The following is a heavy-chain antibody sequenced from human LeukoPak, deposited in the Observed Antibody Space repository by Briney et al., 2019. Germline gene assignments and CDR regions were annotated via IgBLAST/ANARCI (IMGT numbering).Heavy chain of an antibody. CDR2: IRYDGNNK. D-gene: IGHD6-19*01. CDR1: TFTFSSYG. CDR3: ADTMYSSGWSLCDY. V-gene: IGHV3-30*02. J-gene: IGHJ4*02. Sequence: GGSLRLSCAASTFTFSSYGIHWVRQAPGKGLEWVAFIRYDGNNKYYADSVKGRFTISRDNSKNTLYLQMNSLRVEDTAVYYFADTMYSSGWSLCDYGGQGTLVTVSS.